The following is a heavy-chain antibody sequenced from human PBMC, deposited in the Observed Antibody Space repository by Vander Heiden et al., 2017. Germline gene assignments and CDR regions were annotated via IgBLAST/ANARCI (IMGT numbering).Heavy chain of an antibody. CDR1: GGAFSSYA. CDR3: ARDTVVTPNYFDY. CDR2: IIPIFGTA. J-gene: IGHJ4*02. Sequence: VQPVQSGAEVKKPGASVKVSCKASGGAFSSYAISWVRQAPGQGLEWMGGIIPIFGTANYAQKFQGRVTITADESTSTAYMELSSLRSEDTAVYYCARDTVVTPNYFDYWGQGTLVTVSS. D-gene: IGHD2-21*02. V-gene: IGHV1-69*01.